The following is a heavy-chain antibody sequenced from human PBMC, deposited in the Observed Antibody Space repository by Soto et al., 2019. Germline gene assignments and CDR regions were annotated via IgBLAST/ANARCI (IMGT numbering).Heavy chain of an antibody. V-gene: IGHV3-23*01. CDR1: GFTFSSYA. J-gene: IGHJ3*02. CDR2: ISGSGGST. CDR3: AKDVTYYDYIWASYRSAAFDI. Sequence: GGSLRLSCAASGFTFSSYAMSWVRQAPGKGLEWVSAISGSGGSTYYADSVKGRFTISRDNSKNTLYLQMNSLRAEDTAVYYCAKDVTYYDYIWASYRSAAFDIWGQG. D-gene: IGHD3-16*02.